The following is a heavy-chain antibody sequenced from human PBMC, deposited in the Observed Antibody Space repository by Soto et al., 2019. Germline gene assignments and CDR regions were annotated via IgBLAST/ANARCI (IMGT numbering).Heavy chain of an antibody. CDR1: ADTFNSYS. V-gene: IGHV1-69*01. J-gene: IGHJ5*02. CDR2: ITPVFGTA. D-gene: IGHD4-17*01. Sequence: QVQLVQSGAEVKKPGSSVKVSCKASADTFNSYSLSWLRQAPGLRLEWMGGITPVFGTADYEQSFEDRLTITADDSTSTGYMELSSLRSDDTAVYYCARSLEGTTVTNGFDPWGQGALVTVSS. CDR3: ARSLEGTTVTNGFDP.